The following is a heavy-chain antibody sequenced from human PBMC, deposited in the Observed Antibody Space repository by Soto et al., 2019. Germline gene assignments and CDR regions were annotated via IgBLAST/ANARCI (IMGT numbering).Heavy chain of an antibody. V-gene: IGHV3-30*18. CDR3: AEEYCGDDCSSDYFDY. Sequence: QVQLVESGGGVVQPGRSLRLSCAASGFTFSNYGIHWVRQAPGNGLEWVAVISRDGSVRYYADSVKGRFTISRDNSKNTLDLQGNNLRPEDTAVYFCAEEYCGDDCSSDYFDYWGQGTLVTVSS. J-gene: IGHJ4*02. D-gene: IGHD2-21*01. CDR1: GFTFSNYG. CDR2: ISRDGSVR.